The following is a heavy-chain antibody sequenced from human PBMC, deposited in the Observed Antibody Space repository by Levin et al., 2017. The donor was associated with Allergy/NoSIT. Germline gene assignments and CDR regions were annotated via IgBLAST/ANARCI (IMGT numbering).Heavy chain of an antibody. CDR1: GFTFSSYP. J-gene: IGHJ4*02. D-gene: IGHD4-17*01. CDR2: ISYEGSNK. Sequence: SGGSLRLSCTASGFTFSSYPMHWVRQAPGKGLEWVAVISYEGSNKYYADSVKGRFTISRDDSKSTLYLQMNSLRGEDTAVYYCARELGSTDDYWGQGTLVTVSS. V-gene: IGHV3-30-3*01. CDR3: ARELGSTDDY.